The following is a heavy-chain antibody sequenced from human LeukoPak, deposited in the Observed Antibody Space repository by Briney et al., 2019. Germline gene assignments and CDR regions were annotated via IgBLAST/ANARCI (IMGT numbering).Heavy chain of an antibody. Sequence: SETLSLTCTVSGGSISSGSYYWSWIRQPAGKGLEWIGSIYSSGSTYYNPSLKSPFTISVDTSKNQFSLKLSSVTAADTAIYYCASHYDILTGLAYFDYWGQGTLVTVSS. D-gene: IGHD3-9*01. CDR2: IYSSGST. J-gene: IGHJ4*02. CDR1: GGSISSGSYY. V-gene: IGHV4-61*02. CDR3: ASHYDILTGLAYFDY.